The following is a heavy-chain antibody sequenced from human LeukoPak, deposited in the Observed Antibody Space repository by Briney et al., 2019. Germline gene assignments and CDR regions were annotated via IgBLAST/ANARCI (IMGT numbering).Heavy chain of an antibody. CDR1: GGSITSNSYY. D-gene: IGHD6-6*01. Sequence: SGTLSLTCTVSGGSITSNSYYWGWVRQPPGKGLGGIGNIYYSGSTYYNPSLKGGVTIYVNTSKNQFSLRRNAVPAADRAIYSCARQEDFYSRSPVYYWRQGTLVTVSS. CDR3: ARQEDFYSRSPVYY. J-gene: IGHJ4*02. CDR2: IYYSGST. V-gene: IGHV4-39*01.